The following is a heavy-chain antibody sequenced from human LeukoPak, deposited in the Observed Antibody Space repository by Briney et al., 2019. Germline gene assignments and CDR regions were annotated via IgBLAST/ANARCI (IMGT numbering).Heavy chain of an antibody. CDR2: ISWNSGSI. Sequence: HPGRSLRLSCAASGFTFDDYAMHWVRQAPGKGLEWVSGISWNSGSIGYADSVKGRFTISRDNAKNSLYLQMNSLRAEDTALYYCVGSSSWYATQGKWFDPWGQGTLVTVSS. V-gene: IGHV3-9*01. CDR1: GFTFDDYA. J-gene: IGHJ5*02. CDR3: VGSSSWYATQGKWFDP. D-gene: IGHD6-13*01.